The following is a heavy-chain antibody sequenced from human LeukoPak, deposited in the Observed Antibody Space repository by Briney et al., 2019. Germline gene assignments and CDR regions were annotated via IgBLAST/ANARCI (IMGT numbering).Heavy chain of an antibody. V-gene: IGHV4-4*07. CDR1: GGSISSYY. CDR2: IYTSGST. Sequence: SETLSLTCTVSGGSISSYYWSWIRQPAGKGLEWIGRIYTSGSTNYNPSLKSRVTMSVDTSKNQLSLKLSSVTAADTAVYYCARAWGDYASEEANWFDPWGQGTLVTVSS. D-gene: IGHD4-17*01. J-gene: IGHJ5*02. CDR3: ARAWGDYASEEANWFDP.